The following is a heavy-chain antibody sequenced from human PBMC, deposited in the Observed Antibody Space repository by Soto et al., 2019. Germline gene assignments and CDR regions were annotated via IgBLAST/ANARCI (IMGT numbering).Heavy chain of an antibody. D-gene: IGHD3-3*01. CDR1: GGSLSSYY. CDR2: IYYSGST. V-gene: IGHV4-59*01. CDR3: AREGNYDCWSGYYYFDY. Sequence: SETLSLTCTVSGGSLSSYYWSLIRQPPGKGLEWIGYIYYSGSTNYNPSLKSRVTISVDTSKNQFSLKLSSVTAADTAVYYCAREGNYDCWSGYYYFDYWGQGTLVTVSS. J-gene: IGHJ4*02.